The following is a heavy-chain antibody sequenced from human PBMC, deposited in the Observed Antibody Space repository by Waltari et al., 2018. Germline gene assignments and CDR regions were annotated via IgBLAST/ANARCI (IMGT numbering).Heavy chain of an antibody. V-gene: IGHV3-23*03. CDR1: GFTFSSYA. CDR2: IYSGGST. J-gene: IGHJ3*02. CDR3: AKDATIFGVVSHAFDI. Sequence: EVQLLESGGGLVQPGGSLRLSCAASGFTFSSYAMSWVRQAPGKGLEWVSVIYSGGSTCNADSVKGRFTISRDNSKNTLYLQMNSLRAEDTAVYYCAKDATIFGVVSHAFDIWGQGTMVTVSS. D-gene: IGHD3-3*01.